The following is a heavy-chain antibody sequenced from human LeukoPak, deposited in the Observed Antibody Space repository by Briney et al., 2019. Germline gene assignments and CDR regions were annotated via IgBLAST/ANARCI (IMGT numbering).Heavy chain of an antibody. CDR2: IYYSGST. CDR3: HFSWKDAFDI. D-gene: IGHD6-13*01. J-gene: IGHJ3*02. V-gene: IGHV4-59*01. Sequence: SETLSLTCTVSGGSISSYYWSWIRQPPGKGLEWIGYIYYSGSTNYNPSLKSRVTISVDTSKNQFSLKLSSVTAADTAVYYCHFSWKDAFDIWGQGTMVTVSS. CDR1: GGSISSYY.